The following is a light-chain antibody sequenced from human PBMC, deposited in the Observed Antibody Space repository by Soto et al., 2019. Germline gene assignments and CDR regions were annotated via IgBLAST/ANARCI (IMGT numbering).Light chain of an antibody. Sequence: QAVVTQSPSASASLGASVKLACTLSSGYSNYAIAWHQQQPEKGPRYLMKVDSDGSHIKGDGIPDRFSGSRSGAERYLTISSLQSEDEADYYCQTWGTGIHVVFGGGTKLTVL. CDR1: SGYSNYA. CDR2: VDSDGSH. V-gene: IGLV4-69*01. CDR3: QTWGTGIHVV. J-gene: IGLJ2*01.